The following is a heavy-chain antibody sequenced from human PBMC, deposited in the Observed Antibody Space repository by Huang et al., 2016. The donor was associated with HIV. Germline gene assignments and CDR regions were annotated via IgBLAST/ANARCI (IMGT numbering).Heavy chain of an antibody. D-gene: IGHD2-2*01. CDR2: SKHNSGGT. J-gene: IGHJ6*02. Sequence: QVQLVQSGAEVKKPGASVKVSCKASGYTFTGYYMHWVRPAPGQGLEWMGWSKHNSGGTNDEQKFQGRVTMTRDTSISTAYMELSRLRSDDTAVYYCAKDFSGTGYYYYGMDVWGQGTTVTVSS. CDR3: AKDFSGTGYYYYGMDV. CDR1: GYTFTGYY. V-gene: IGHV1-2*02.